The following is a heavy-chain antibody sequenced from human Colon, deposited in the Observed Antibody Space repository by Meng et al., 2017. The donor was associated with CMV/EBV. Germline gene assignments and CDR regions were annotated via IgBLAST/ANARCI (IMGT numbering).Heavy chain of an antibody. V-gene: IGHV3-21*01. CDR3: ARDLAPQSDYYDSSGYYYLPKGFDY. Sequence: YWVRQAPGKGLESLSSISSSSSYIYHADSMKGRFTISRDNAKNSLYLQMNSLRAEDTAVYYCARDLAPQSDYYDSSGYYYLPKGFDYWGQGTLVTVSS. CDR2: ISSSSSYI. D-gene: IGHD3-22*01. J-gene: IGHJ4*02.